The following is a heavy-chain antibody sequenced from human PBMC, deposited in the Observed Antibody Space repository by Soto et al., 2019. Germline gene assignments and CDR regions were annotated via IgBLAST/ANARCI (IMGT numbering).Heavy chain of an antibody. CDR3: ARAVSDSSGYFPPGY. CDR2: IGIGSSTK. D-gene: IGHD3-22*01. J-gene: IGHJ4*02. CDR1: GFTFRNYG. Sequence: PGGTLRLSCAASGFTFRNYGMNWVRQAPGKGLEWVSHIGIGSSTKYYADSVKGRFTISRDNAKNSLYLQMNSLRAEDTAMYYCARAVSDSSGYFPPGYWGQGTRVTVSS. V-gene: IGHV3-48*04.